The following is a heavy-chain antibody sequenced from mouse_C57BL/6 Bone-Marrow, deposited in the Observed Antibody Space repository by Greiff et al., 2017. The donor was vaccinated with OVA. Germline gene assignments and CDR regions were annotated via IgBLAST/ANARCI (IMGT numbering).Heavy chain of an antibody. V-gene: IGHV1-59*01. CDR2: IDPSDSYT. CDR3: ARGSSGYEAWFTY. D-gene: IGHD3-2*02. J-gene: IGHJ3*01. Sequence: QVQLQQPEAELVRPGTSVKLSCKASGYTFTSYWMHWVKQRPGQGLEWIGVIDPSDSYTNYNQKFKGKATLTVDTSSSTAYMQLSSLTSEDSAVYYCARGSSGYEAWFTYWGQGTLVTVSA. CDR1: GYTFTSYW.